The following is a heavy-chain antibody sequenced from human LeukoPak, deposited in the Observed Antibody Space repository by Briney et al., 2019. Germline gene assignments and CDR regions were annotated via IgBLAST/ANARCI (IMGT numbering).Heavy chain of an antibody. Sequence: GGSLRLSCAASGFISSNYWMHWVRQAPGKGLVWVSRINPDGSTTTYADSVKGRFTISRDNAKNTLSLQMNSLRAEDTAVYYCARVGYNYGNDYWGQGTLVTVSS. J-gene: IGHJ4*02. D-gene: IGHD5-18*01. CDR3: ARVGYNYGNDY. V-gene: IGHV3-74*01. CDR2: INPDGSTT. CDR1: GFISSNYW.